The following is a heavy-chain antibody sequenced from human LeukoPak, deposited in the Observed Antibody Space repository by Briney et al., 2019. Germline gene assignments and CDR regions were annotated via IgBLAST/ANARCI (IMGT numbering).Heavy chain of an antibody. J-gene: IGHJ4*02. CDR1: GFTFSSYA. Sequence: SGGSLRLSCAASGFTFSSYAMSWVRQAPGKGLERVSAISGSGGSTYYADSVKGRFTTSRDNSKNTLYLQMNSLRAEDTAVYYCAKTVDTAMVNCEWDYWGQGTLVTVSS. D-gene: IGHD5-18*01. CDR2: ISGSGGST. V-gene: IGHV3-23*01. CDR3: AKTVDTAMVNCEWDY.